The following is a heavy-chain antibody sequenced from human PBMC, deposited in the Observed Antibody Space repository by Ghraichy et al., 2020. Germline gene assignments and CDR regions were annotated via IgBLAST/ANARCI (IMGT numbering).Heavy chain of an antibody. J-gene: IGHJ3*02. CDR2: IWFDGSVK. CDR3: ARDRGLGRSAFDI. V-gene: IGHV3-33*01. CDR1: GFTFSVFG. D-gene: IGHD7-27*01. Sequence: GGSLRLSCAASGFTFSVFGMHWVRQAPGKGLEWVAVIWFDGSVKDYPDSVKGRFTVSRDSSKDTVYLQMNSLRVEDTALYYCARDRGLGRSAFDIWGQGTMVIVSS.